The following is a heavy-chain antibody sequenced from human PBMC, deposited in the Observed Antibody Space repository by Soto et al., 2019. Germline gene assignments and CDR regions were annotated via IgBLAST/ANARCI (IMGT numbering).Heavy chain of an antibody. CDR3: ARGDIVVVVDARHLHYGMDV. Sequence: GGSLRLSCAASGFTFSDHYMSWIRQAPGKGLEWVSYISSSSSYTNYADSVKGRFTISRDNAKNSLYLQMNSLRAEDTAVYYCARGDIVVVVDARHLHYGMDVWGQGTKVTVSS. CDR2: ISSSSSYT. J-gene: IGHJ6*02. CDR1: GFTFSDHY. V-gene: IGHV3-11*06. D-gene: IGHD2-15*01.